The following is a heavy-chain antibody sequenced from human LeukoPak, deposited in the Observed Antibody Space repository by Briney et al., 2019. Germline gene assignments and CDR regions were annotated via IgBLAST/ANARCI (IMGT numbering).Heavy chain of an antibody. V-gene: IGHV4-30-4*01. Sequence: SETLSLTCTVSGGSISSGDYYWSWIRQPPGKGLEGIGYIYYSGSTYYNPSLKSRVTISVDTSKNQFSLKLSSVTAADTAVYYCAGLYDFWSGRNYYYGMDVWGQGTTVTVSS. J-gene: IGHJ6*02. CDR2: IYYSGST. CDR3: AGLYDFWSGRNYYYGMDV. CDR1: GGSISSGDYY. D-gene: IGHD3-3*01.